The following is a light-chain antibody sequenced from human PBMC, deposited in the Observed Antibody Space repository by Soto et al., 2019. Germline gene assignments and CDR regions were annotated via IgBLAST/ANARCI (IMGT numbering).Light chain of an antibody. V-gene: IGKV3D-15*01. J-gene: IGKJ1*01. CDR1: QSINSD. CDR3: KQYTNWPVT. CDR2: GAS. Sequence: EVVMTQSAATLSVSPGETTRLSCRASQSINSDVAWYQQKVGQTPRLLIHGASTRAPGIAARFSGSGSGTEFTLTISGLQSEDFATYYCKQYTNWPVTFGQGTKVAI.